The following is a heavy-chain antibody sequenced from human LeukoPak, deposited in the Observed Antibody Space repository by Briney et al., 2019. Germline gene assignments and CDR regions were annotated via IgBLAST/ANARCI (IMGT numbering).Heavy chain of an antibody. J-gene: IGHJ6*02. D-gene: IGHD3-3*01. CDR1: GFTFSNYA. Sequence: GGSLRLSCAASGFTFSNYAMHWVRQAPGKGLEYVAAISSNGGSTYYANSVKGRVTISRDNSKNTLHLQMGSLRAEDMAVYYCARDPFGGMDVWGQGTTVTVSS. CDR2: ISSNGGST. V-gene: IGHV3-64*01. CDR3: ARDPFGGMDV.